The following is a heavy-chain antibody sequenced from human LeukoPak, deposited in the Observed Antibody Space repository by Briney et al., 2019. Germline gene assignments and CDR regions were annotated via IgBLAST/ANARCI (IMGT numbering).Heavy chain of an antibody. V-gene: IGHV1-69*01. Sequence: SVKVSCKASGGTFSSYAISWVRQAPGQGLEWMGGIIPIFGTANYAQKFQGRVTITADESTSTAYIELSSLRSEDTAVYYCARYGYSSGWIRGNWFDPWGQGTLVTVSS. J-gene: IGHJ5*02. D-gene: IGHD6-19*01. CDR1: GGTFSSYA. CDR3: ARYGYSSGWIRGNWFDP. CDR2: IIPIFGTA.